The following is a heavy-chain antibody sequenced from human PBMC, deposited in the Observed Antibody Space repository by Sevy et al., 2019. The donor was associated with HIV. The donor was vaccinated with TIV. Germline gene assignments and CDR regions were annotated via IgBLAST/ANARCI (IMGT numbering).Heavy chain of an antibody. J-gene: IGHJ4*02. CDR1: GFTFRTYW. CDR2: INTDESST. Sequence: GGFLRLYCAASGFTFRTYWMHWVRQAPGKGLVWVSRINTDESSTSYADSVKGRFTISRDNAKNTLYLQMNSLRAEDTAVYYCAGHFYGSGSYLDYWGQGTLVTVSS. CDR3: AGHFYGSGSYLDY. V-gene: IGHV3-74*01. D-gene: IGHD3-10*01.